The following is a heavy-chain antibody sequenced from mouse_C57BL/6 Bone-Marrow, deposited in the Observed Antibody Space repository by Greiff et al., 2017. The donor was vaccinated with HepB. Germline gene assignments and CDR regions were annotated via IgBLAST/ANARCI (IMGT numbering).Heavy chain of an antibody. D-gene: IGHD1-1*01. J-gene: IGHJ4*01. CDR1: GFTFSSYG. V-gene: IGHV5-6*01. CDR3: ARHNGSSFYAMDY. CDR2: ISSGGSYT. Sequence: EVMLVESGGDLVKPGGSLKLSCAASGFTFSSYGMSWVRQTPDKRLEWVATISSGGSYTYYPDSVQGRSTISRDNAKNTLYLQMSSLKSEDTAMYYCARHNGSSFYAMDYWGQGTSVTVSS.